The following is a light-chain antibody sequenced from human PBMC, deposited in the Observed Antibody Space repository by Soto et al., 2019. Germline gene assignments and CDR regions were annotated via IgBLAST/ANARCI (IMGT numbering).Light chain of an antibody. CDR2: DAS. J-gene: IGKJ2*01. CDR1: QSVGTN. CDR3: QQYGSSPPYT. Sequence: EIVMTQSPATLSVSPGDRAALSCRASQSVGTNFAWYQQKPGQAPRLLIYDASTRATGIPARFSGSGSGTEFTLTISSLQSEDFAVYYCQQYGSSPPYTFGQGTKLEIK. V-gene: IGKV3-15*01.